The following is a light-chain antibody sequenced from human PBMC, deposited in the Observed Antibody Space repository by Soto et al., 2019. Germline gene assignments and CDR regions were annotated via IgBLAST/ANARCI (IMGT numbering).Light chain of an antibody. CDR1: QSVSSN. CDR3: QQYDNLPLT. CDR2: GAS. J-gene: IGKJ4*01. Sequence: EIVVTQSPATLSVSPGERATLSCRASQSVSSNLGWYQQKPGQAPRLLIYGASTRATGIPARFSGSGSGTEFTLTISSLQSEDFATYYCQQYDNLPLTFGGGTKVEIK. V-gene: IGKV3-15*01.